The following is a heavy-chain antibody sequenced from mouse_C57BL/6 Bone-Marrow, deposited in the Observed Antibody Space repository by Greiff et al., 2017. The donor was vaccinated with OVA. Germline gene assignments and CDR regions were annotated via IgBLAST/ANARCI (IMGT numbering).Heavy chain of an antibody. Sequence: EVNVVESEGGLVQPGSSMKLSCTASGFTFSDYYMAWVRQVPEKGLEWVANINYDGSSTYYLDSLKSRFIISRDNAKNILYLQMSSLKSEDTATYYCARIYYDYQYYFDYWGQGTTLTVSS. V-gene: IGHV5-16*01. CDR2: INYDGSST. D-gene: IGHD2-4*01. CDR1: GFTFSDYY. J-gene: IGHJ2*01. CDR3: ARIYYDYQYYFDY.